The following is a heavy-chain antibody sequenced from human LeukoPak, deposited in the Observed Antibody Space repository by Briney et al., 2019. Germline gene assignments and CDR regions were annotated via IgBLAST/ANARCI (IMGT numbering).Heavy chain of an antibody. CDR3: ASLTTVTTGDY. J-gene: IGHJ4*02. CDR1: GGSISSGGYY. CDR2: IYYSGST. D-gene: IGHD4-17*01. Sequence: SQTLSLTCTVSGGSISSGGYYWSCIRHHPGKGLVWIGYIYYSGSTYYNPSLKSRVTISVDTSKNQFSLKLSSVTAADTAVYYCASLTTVTTGDYWGQGTLVTVSS. V-gene: IGHV4-31*03.